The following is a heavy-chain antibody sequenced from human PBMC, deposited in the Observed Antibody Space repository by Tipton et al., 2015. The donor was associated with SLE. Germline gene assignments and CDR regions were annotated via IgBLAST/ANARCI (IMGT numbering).Heavy chain of an antibody. CDR1: GGSLSSSSYS. CDR3: AKADGVVGGQVPYWYFDL. CDR2: IHYSGDT. Sequence: LRLSCTVSGGSLSSSSYSWDWIRQPPGKGLEWIGKIHYSGDTYYNPSLKSRVTILVDTSKNQFSLKLSSVTAADTAVYYCAKADGVVGGQVPYWYFDLWGRGTLVTVSS. D-gene: IGHD2-21*01. J-gene: IGHJ2*01. V-gene: IGHV4-39*07.